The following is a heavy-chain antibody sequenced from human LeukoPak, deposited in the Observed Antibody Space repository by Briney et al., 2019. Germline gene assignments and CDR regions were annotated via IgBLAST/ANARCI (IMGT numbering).Heavy chain of an antibody. CDR2: ISAYNGNT. J-gene: IGHJ5*02. Sequence: ASVKVSFKASGYTFTSYGISWVRQAPGQGLEWMGWISAYNGNTNYAQKPQGRVTMTTDTSTSTAYMELRSLRSDDTAVYYCARSRDFWSGSSNWFDPWGQGTLVTVSS. CDR3: ARSRDFWSGSSNWFDP. D-gene: IGHD3-3*01. V-gene: IGHV1-18*01. CDR1: GYTFTSYG.